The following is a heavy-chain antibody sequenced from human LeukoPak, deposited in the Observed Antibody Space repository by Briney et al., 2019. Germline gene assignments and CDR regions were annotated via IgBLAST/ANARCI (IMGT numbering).Heavy chain of an antibody. CDR2: IYYSGGT. J-gene: IGHJ3*02. V-gene: IGHV4-59*08. CDR3: ARHLGDADAFDI. Sequence: SETLSLTCTVSGGSISSYYWSWIRQPPGKGLEWIGYIYYSGGTNYNPSLKSRVTISVDTSKNQFSLKLSSVTAADTAVYYCARHLGDADAFDIWGQGTMVTVSS. CDR1: GGSISSYY. D-gene: IGHD3-16*01.